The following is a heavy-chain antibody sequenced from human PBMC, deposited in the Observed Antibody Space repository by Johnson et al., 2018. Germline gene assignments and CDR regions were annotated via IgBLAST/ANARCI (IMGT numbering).Heavy chain of an antibody. J-gene: IGHJ6*03. Sequence: QVQLVQSGAEVKKPGASVKVSCKASGYTFTSYDINWVRQATGQGLEWMGWMTPNSGNTGYAQKFQGRVTLTRNTSISTAYMGLSRLRSEDTAVYYCTTDRRSGSYSPYYYYYYMDVWGQGTMVTVSS. V-gene: IGHV1-8*01. CDR1: GYTFTSYD. CDR2: MTPNSGNT. D-gene: IGHD1-26*01. CDR3: TTDRRSGSYSPYYYYYYMDV.